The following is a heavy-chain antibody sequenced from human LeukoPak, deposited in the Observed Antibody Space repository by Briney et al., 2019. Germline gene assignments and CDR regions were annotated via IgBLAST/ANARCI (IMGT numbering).Heavy chain of an antibody. J-gene: IGHJ3*02. CDR3: ARVGIYYYGSGALDAFDI. Sequence: SETLSLTCTVSGGSISSYYWSWIRQPPGKGLEWIGNIYDSGSTNYNPSLKSRVTISVDTSKNQCSLKLSSVTAADTAVYYCARVGIYYYGSGALDAFDIWGQGTMVAVSS. CDR2: IYDSGST. D-gene: IGHD3-10*01. CDR1: GGSISSYY. V-gene: IGHV4-59*01.